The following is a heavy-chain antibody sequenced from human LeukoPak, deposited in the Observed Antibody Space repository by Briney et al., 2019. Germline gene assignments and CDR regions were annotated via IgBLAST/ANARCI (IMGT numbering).Heavy chain of an antibody. D-gene: IGHD3-9*01. CDR1: GFTFSSYA. CDR3: ARDIGGFDWLLSYLDY. Sequence: GGSLRLSCAASGFTFSSYAMHWVRQAPGKGLEWVAVISYDGSNKYYADSVKGRFTISRDNSKNTLYLQMNSLRAEDTAVYYCARDIGGFDWLLSYLDYWGQGTLVTVSS. CDR2: ISYDGSNK. J-gene: IGHJ4*02. V-gene: IGHV3-30*04.